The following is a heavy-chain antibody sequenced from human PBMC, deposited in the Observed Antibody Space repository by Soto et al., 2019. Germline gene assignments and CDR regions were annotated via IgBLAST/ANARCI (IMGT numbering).Heavy chain of an antibody. CDR1: GGTFSSYA. CDR3: ARSGYSYGQYYYYGMDV. J-gene: IGHJ6*02. V-gene: IGHV1-69*12. Sequence: QVQLLQSGAEVKKPGSSVKVSCKASGGTFSSYAISWVRQAPGQGLEWMGGIIPIFGTANYAQKFQGRVTITADESTSTAYMELSSLRSEDTAVYYCARSGYSYGQYYYYGMDVWGQGTTVTVSS. CDR2: IIPIFGTA. D-gene: IGHD5-18*01.